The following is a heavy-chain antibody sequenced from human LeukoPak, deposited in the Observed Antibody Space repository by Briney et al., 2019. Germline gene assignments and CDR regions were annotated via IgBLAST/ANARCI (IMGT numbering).Heavy chain of an antibody. CDR2: ISGSGGST. CDR1: GFTFSSYA. V-gene: IGHV3-23*01. Sequence: GGSLRLSCAASGFTFSSYATSWVRQAPGKGLEWVSAISGSGGSTYYADSVKGRFTISRDNSKNSLYLQMNSLRAEDTALYYCAEDPGDNFVFDFWGQGTLVTVSS. J-gene: IGHJ4*02. CDR3: AEDPGDNFVFDF. D-gene: IGHD1-1*01.